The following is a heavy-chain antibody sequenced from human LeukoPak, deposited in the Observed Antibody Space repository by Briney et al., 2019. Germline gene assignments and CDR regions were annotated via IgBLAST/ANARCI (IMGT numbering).Heavy chain of an antibody. D-gene: IGHD3-9*01. CDR1: GGTFSSYA. CDR3: ARDRGYYDILTGYYPTAFDY. J-gene: IGHJ4*02. CDR2: IIPIFGTA. V-gene: IGHV1-69*13. Sequence: SVKVSCKASGGTFSSYAISWVRQAPGQGLEWMGGIIPIFGTANYAQKFQGRVTITADESTSTAYMELSSLRSEDTAVYYCARDRGYYDILTGYYPTAFDYWGQGTLVTVSS.